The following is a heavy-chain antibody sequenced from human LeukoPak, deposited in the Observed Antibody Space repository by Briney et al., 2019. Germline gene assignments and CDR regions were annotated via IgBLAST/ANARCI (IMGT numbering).Heavy chain of an antibody. CDR3: AMCLTSTGTCYFDY. CDR2: ISGSGGNT. V-gene: IGHV3-23*01. D-gene: IGHD1-1*01. J-gene: IGHJ4*02. CDR1: GFTFSNYA. Sequence: GGSLRLSCAASGFTFSNYAMSWVRQAPGEGLEWVSAISGSGGNTYYPASVNGRFTISRDNSQNTFFLQMNSLRADDTAIYYCAMCLTSTGTCYFDYWGQGALVTVSS.